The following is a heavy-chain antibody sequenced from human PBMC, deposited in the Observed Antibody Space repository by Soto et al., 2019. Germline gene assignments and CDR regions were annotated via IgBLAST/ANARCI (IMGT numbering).Heavy chain of an antibody. CDR2: IWYDGSNK. J-gene: IGHJ4*02. Sequence: QVQLVESGGGVVQPGRSLRLSCAASGFTFSSYGMHWVRQAPVKGLEWVAVIWYDGSNKYYADSVKSRFTISRDNSKNTLYLQMNSLRAEDTAVYYCARGFTSGYYMGYWGQGTLVTVSS. CDR3: ARGFTSGYYMGY. CDR1: GFTFSSYG. D-gene: IGHD3-3*01. V-gene: IGHV3-33*01.